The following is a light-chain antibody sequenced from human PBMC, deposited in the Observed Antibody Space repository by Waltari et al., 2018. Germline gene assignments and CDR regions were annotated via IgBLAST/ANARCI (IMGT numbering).Light chain of an antibody. CDR1: QDISTA. CDR3: QQFHNYPPT. Sequence: AIQLTPSPSSLSASVGDRVTITCRASQDISTALAWYQQKSGEAPKLLIYDASTLGSGVPSRFSGSGTGTDFTLTISRLQPEDFSTYHCQQFHNYPPTFGQGTRLEIK. CDR2: DAS. V-gene: IGKV1D-13*01. J-gene: IGKJ5*01.